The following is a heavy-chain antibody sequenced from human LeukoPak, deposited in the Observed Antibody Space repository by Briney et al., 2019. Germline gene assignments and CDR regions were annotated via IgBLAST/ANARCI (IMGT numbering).Heavy chain of an antibody. CDR2: IYYSGST. Sequence: PSETLSLTCTVSGGPISSYYWSWIRQPPGKGLEWIGYIYYSGSTNYNPSLKSRVTISVDTSKNQFSLKLSSVTAADTAVYYCARRVGRWFGERAYYYNYMDVWGKGTTVTISS. V-gene: IGHV4-59*12. D-gene: IGHD3-10*01. CDR3: ARRVGRWFGERAYYYNYMDV. J-gene: IGHJ6*03. CDR1: GGPISSYY.